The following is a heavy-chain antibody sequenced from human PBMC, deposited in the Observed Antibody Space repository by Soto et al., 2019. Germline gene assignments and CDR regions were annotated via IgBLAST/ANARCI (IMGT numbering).Heavy chain of an antibody. CDR3: ARDRPTLRYFDWLADYYGMDV. CDR1: GFTFSDYY. J-gene: IGHJ6*02. D-gene: IGHD3-9*01. CDR2: ISSSSSYT. Sequence: QVQLVESGGGLVKPGGSLRLSCAASGFTFSDYYMSWIRQAPGKGLEWVSYISSSSSYTNYADSVKGRFTISRDNAKNSLYLQMDSLRAEDTAVYYCARDRPTLRYFDWLADYYGMDVWGQGTTVTVSS. V-gene: IGHV3-11*05.